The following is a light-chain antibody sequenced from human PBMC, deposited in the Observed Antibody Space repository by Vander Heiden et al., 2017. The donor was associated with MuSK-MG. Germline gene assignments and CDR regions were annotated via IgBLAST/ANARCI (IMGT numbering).Light chain of an antibody. J-gene: IGKJ2*01. CDR3: QQSYSTVYA. Sequence: DIQMTQSPSSLSASVGDRVTITCRASQSISSYLNWYQQKPGKAPKLLIYAASSLQSGVPSRFSGSASGTDFTLSISILQPEDFATYYCQQSYSTVYAFGQGTKLEIK. V-gene: IGKV1-39*01. CDR1: QSISSY. CDR2: AAS.